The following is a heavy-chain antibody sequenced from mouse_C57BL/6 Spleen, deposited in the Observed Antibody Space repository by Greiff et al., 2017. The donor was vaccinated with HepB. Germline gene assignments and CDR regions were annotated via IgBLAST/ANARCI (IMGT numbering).Heavy chain of an antibody. CDR3: ARIHSNGEWWYNDV. CDR2: IWWDDDK. V-gene: IGHV8-8*01. CDR1: GFSLSTFGMG. D-gene: IGHD2-5*01. J-gene: IGHJ1*03. Sequence: QVTLKVSGPGLLQPSQTLSLTCSFSGFSLSTFGMGVGWIRQPSGKGLEWLAHIWWDDDKYYNPALKSRLTISKDTSKNQVFLKIANVDTADTATYDSARIHSNGEWWYNDVWGTGTTVTVST.